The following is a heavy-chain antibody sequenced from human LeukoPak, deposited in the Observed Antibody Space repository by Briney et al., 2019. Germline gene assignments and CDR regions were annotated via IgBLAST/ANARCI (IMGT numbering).Heavy chain of an antibody. CDR1: GYTFTSYG. D-gene: IGHD5-24*01. CDR3: ARVRWLQLIDY. J-gene: IGHJ4*02. Sequence: ASVKVSCKASGYTFTSYGISWVRQAPGQGLEWMGWMNPNSGNTGYAQKFQGRVTMTRNTSISTAYMELSSLRSEDTAVYYCARVRWLQLIDYWGQGTLVTVSS. V-gene: IGHV1-8*02. CDR2: MNPNSGNT.